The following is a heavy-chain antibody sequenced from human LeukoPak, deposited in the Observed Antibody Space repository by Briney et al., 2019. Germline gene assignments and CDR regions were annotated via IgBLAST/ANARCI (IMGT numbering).Heavy chain of an antibody. CDR1: GGTFSSYA. CDR2: IIPIFGTA. Sequence: ASVKVSCKASGGTFSSYAISWVRQAPGQGLEWMGGIIPIFGTANYAQKFQGRVTITADESTSTAYMELSSLRSEDTAVYYCASRHCSGGDCYFAGADPFDHWGQGTLVTVSS. V-gene: IGHV1-69*13. D-gene: IGHD2-21*01. J-gene: IGHJ4*02. CDR3: ASRHCSGGDCYFAGADPFDH.